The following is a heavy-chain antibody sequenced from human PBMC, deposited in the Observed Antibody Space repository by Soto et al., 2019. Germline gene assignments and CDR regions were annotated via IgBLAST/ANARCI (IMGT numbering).Heavy chain of an antibody. J-gene: IGHJ6*02. CDR2: IIPIFGTA. D-gene: IGHD5-12*01. CDR1: GGAFSSYA. CDR3: ARYRRGYSGYDPGHYYYCGMDV. V-gene: IGHV1-69*13. Sequence: SVEVSCKASGGAFSSYAISWVRQAPGQGLEWMGGIIPIFGTANYAQKFQGRVTITADESTSTAYMELSSLRSEDTAVYYCARYRRGYSGYDPGHYYYCGMDVWGQGTTVTVSS.